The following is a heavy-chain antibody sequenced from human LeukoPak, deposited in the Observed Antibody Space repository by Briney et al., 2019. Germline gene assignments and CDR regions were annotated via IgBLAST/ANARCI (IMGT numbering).Heavy chain of an antibody. CDR2: INAGNGNT. D-gene: IGHD3-3*01. CDR3: ASPLLYRAFDI. Sequence: ASVKVSCKASGYTFTSYAMHWVRQAPGQRLEWMGWINAGNGNTKYSQKFQGRVTITRDTSESTAYMELSRLRSEDTAVYYCASPLLYRAFDIWGQGTMVTVSS. V-gene: IGHV1-3*01. J-gene: IGHJ3*02. CDR1: GYTFTSYA.